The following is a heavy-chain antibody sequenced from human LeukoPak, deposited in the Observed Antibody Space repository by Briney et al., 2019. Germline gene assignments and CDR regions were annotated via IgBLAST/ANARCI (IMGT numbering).Heavy chain of an antibody. Sequence: GGSLRLSCAASGFTVSSNYMSWVRQAPGKGLEWVSLIYSGGSTYYADSVKGRFTISRDNSKNTLYLQMNSLRAEDTAVYYCAKDFGFPPPNYYFDYWGQGTLVTVSS. CDR1: GFTVSSNY. D-gene: IGHD3-3*01. CDR3: AKDFGFPPPNYYFDY. J-gene: IGHJ4*02. CDR2: IYSGGST. V-gene: IGHV3-53*05.